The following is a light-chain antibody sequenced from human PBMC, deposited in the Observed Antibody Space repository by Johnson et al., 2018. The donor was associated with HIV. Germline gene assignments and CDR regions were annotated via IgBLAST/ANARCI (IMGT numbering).Light chain of an antibody. J-gene: IGLJ1*01. CDR1: SSNIGNNY. Sequence: QSMLTQPPSVSAAPGQKVTISCSGSSSNIGNNYVSWYQQLPGTAPKLLIYDNNKRPSGIPDRFSGSKSGTSATLGITGLPTGDEADYYCGTWDSILSVDVFGTGTKVTVL. CDR3: GTWDSILSVDV. V-gene: IGLV1-51*01. CDR2: DNN.